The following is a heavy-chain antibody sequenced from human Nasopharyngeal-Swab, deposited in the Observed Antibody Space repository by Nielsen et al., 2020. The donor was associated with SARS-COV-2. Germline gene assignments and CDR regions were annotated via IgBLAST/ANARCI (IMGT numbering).Heavy chain of an antibody. V-gene: IGHV3-74*01. CDR1: GFTFSSYW. Sequence: GGSLRLSCAAPGFTFSSYWMHWVRQAPGKGLVWVSRINEDGSSTSYADSLKGRFTISRDNAKNPLYLQMNSLSAEDAAVYYCTRAGSFRHDYWGQGTLVTVSS. J-gene: IGHJ4*02. D-gene: IGHD6-13*01. CDR2: INEDGSST. CDR3: TRAGSFRHDY.